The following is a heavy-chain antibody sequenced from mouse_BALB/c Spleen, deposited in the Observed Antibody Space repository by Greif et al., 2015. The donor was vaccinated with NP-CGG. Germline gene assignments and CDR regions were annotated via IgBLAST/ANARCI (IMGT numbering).Heavy chain of an antibody. CDR1: GYSITSDYA. D-gene: IGHD1-1*01. V-gene: IGHV3-2*02. J-gene: IGHJ2*01. CDR3: ARWTESGSSEYYFDY. CDR2: ISYSGST. Sequence: EVKLLESGPGLVKPSQSLSLTCTVTGYSITSDYAWNWIRQFPGNKLEWMGYISYSGSTSYNPSLKSRISITRDTSKNQFFLQLNSVTTEDTATYYCARWTESGSSEYYFDYWGQGTTLTVSS.